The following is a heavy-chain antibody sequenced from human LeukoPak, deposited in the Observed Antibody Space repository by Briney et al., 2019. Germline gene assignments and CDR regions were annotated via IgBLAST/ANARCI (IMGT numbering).Heavy chain of an antibody. D-gene: IGHD7-27*01. Sequence: GGSLGLSCAASGFTFSSYGMHWVRQAPGKGLEWVAVISYDGSNKYYADSVKGRFTISRDNSKNTLYLQMNSLRAEDTAVYYCARDPSSGSQNWGAFDYWGQGTLVAVSS. V-gene: IGHV3-30*19. CDR3: ARDPSSGSQNWGAFDY. J-gene: IGHJ4*02. CDR1: GFTFSSYG. CDR2: ISYDGSNK.